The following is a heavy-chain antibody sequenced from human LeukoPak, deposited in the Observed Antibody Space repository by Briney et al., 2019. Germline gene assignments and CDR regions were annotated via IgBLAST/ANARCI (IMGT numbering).Heavy chain of an antibody. Sequence: GGSLRLSCAASRFTLSIYAMRWVRQAPGKGLEWVSTISNNGISTYYADSVKGRFTISRDNSKNTLYLQVNGLRAEDTAVYYCAKDPEPYDFHYFDYWGQGTLVTVSS. CDR2: ISNNGIST. D-gene: IGHD3-3*01. J-gene: IGHJ4*02. V-gene: IGHV3-23*01. CDR1: RFTLSIYA. CDR3: AKDPEPYDFHYFDY.